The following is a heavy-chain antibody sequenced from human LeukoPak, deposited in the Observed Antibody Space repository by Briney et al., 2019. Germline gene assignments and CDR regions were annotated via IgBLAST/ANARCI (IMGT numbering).Heavy chain of an antibody. CDR2: IIPIFDTA. V-gene: IGHV1-69*13. J-gene: IGHJ6*02. Sequence: ASVKVSCKASGGTFISYAISWVRQAPGQGLEWMGGIIPIFDTANYAQKFQGRVTITADESTSTAYMELSRLRSEDTAVYYCARSSGYYYYYYGMDVWGQGTTVTVSS. D-gene: IGHD3-22*01. CDR1: GGTFISYA. CDR3: ARSSGYYYYYYGMDV.